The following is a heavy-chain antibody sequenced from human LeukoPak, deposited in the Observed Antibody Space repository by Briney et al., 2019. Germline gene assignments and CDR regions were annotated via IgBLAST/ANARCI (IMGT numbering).Heavy chain of an antibody. CDR3: AKDRRVDSYYFDY. J-gene: IGHJ4*02. CDR2: ISSSGSTI. CDR1: GFTFSDYY. Sequence: GGSLRLSCAASGFTFSDYYMSWIRQAPGKGLEWVSYISSSGSTIYYADSVKGRFTISRDNAKNSLYLQMNSLRAEDTAVYYCAKDRRVDSYYFDYWGQGTLVTVSS. V-gene: IGHV3-11*04. D-gene: IGHD5-12*01.